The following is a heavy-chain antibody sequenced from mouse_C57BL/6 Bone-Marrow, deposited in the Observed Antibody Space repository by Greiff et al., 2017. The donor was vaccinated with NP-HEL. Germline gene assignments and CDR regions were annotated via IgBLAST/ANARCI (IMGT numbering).Heavy chain of an antibody. D-gene: IGHD1-1*01. Sequence: EVHLVESGPGLVKPSQSLSLTCSVTGYSITSGYYWNWIRQFPGNKLEWMGYISYDGSNNYNPSLKNRISITRDTSKNQFFLKLNSVTTEDTATYYCARHLSHYYGRDAIDYWGQGTSVTVSS. CDR1: GYSITSGYY. CDR2: ISYDGSN. CDR3: ARHLSHYYGRDAIDY. J-gene: IGHJ4*01. V-gene: IGHV3-6*01.